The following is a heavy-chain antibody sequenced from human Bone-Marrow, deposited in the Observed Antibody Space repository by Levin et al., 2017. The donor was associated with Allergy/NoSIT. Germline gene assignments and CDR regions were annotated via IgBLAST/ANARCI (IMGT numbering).Heavy chain of an antibody. CDR3: VRGPQTEYDYWSGLEGGAFDI. Sequence: SQTLSLTCEVYGDSIRSHYWWTWVRQTPGKGLEWIGEVYYTGSTNYNPSLETRVSLTLDKSKNQFSLKLTSVTAADTAVYYCVRGPQTEYDYWSGLEGGAFDIWGRGTLVTVSS. CDR2: VYYTGST. CDR1: GDSIRSHYW. J-gene: IGHJ3*02. V-gene: IGHV4-4*02. D-gene: IGHD3-3*01.